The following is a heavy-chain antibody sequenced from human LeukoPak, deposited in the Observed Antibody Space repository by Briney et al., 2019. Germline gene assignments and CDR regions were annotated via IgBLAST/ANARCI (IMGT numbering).Heavy chain of an antibody. CDR1: GFTFSSYG. CDR2: IWYDGSNK. V-gene: IGHV3-30*02. D-gene: IGHD3-22*01. CDR3: AKDSSVDAFDI. Sequence: GGSLRLSCAASGFTFSSYGMHWVRQAPGKGLEWVAVIWYDGSNKYYADSVKGRFTISRDNSKNTLYLQMNSLRAEDTAVYYCAKDSSVDAFDIWGQGTMVTVSS. J-gene: IGHJ3*02.